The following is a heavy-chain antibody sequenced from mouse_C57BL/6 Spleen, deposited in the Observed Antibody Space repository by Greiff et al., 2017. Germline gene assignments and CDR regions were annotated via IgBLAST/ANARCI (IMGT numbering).Heavy chain of an antibody. D-gene: IGHD2-4*01. CDR1: GFNIKDYY. J-gene: IGHJ2*01. CDR3: ARDDYDQYYFDY. CDR2: IDPEDGET. Sequence: VQLKQSGAELVKPGASVKLSCTASGFNIKDYYMHWVKQRTEQGLEWIGRIDPEDGETKYAPKFQGKATITADTSSNTAYLQLSSLTSEDTAVYYCARDDYDQYYFDYWGQGTTLTVSS. V-gene: IGHV14-2*01.